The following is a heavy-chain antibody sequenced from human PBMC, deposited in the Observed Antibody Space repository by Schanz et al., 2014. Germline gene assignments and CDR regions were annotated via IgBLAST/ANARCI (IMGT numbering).Heavy chain of an antibody. CDR2: IYYSGST. CDR3: ARRGAEYSSSPPWFDP. V-gene: IGHV4-31*03. CDR1: GGSISSGGYY. D-gene: IGHD6-6*01. J-gene: IGHJ5*02. Sequence: QVQLQESGPGLVKPSQTLSLTCTVSGGSISSGGYYWSWIRQHPGKGLEWIGYIYYSGSTYYNPSLKSRVTISVDTSKKQFSLNLSSVTAADTAVYYCARRGAEYSSSPPWFDPWGQGTLVTVSS.